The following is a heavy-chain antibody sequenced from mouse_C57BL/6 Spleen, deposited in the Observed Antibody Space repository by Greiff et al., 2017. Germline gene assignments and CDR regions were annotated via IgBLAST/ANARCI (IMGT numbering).Heavy chain of an antibody. Sequence: VQLQQSGPELVKPGASVKLPCTASGFNITDYYMDWVKQRTGQSLEWIGRIDPEDGGTIYDPKFQGKATITADTSSSTAYLELSSLTSEDTAVYDRARDYGDYWGQGTTLTVSS. D-gene: IGHD1-1*01. CDR1: GFNITDYY. V-gene: IGHV14-2*01. J-gene: IGHJ2*01. CDR3: ARDYGDY. CDR2: IDPEDGGT.